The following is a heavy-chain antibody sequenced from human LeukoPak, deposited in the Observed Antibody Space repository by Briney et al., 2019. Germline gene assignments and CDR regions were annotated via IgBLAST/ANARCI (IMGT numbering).Heavy chain of an antibody. CDR2: IYYSGST. CDR3: ARFSLTGYYKAPPGVDY. J-gene: IGHJ4*02. Sequence: PSETLSLTCTVSGGSISNYYWNWIRQPPGKGLEWIGYIYYSGSTNYNPSLKSRVTISVDTSKNQFSLKLSSVTAADTAVYYCARFSLTGYYKAPPGVDYWGQGTLVTVSS. CDR1: GGSISNYY. V-gene: IGHV4-59*01. D-gene: IGHD3-9*01.